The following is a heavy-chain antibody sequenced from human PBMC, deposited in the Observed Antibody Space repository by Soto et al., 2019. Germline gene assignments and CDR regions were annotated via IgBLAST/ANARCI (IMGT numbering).Heavy chain of an antibody. CDR3: ARVSLWSSGWLTLFDY. CDR1: GFTFSSYD. Sequence: EVQLVESGGGLVQPGGSLRLSCAASGFTFSSYDMHWVRQATGKGLEWVSAIGTAGDTYYPGSVKGRFTISRENAKNSLYLQMNSLRAGDTAVYYCARVSLWSSGWLTLFDYWGQGTLVTVSS. CDR2: IGTAGDT. D-gene: IGHD6-19*01. J-gene: IGHJ4*02. V-gene: IGHV3-13*01.